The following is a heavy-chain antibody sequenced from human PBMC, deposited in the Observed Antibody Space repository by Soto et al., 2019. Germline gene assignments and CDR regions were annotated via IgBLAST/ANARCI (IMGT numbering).Heavy chain of an antibody. CDR2: IHHTGSA. CDR1: GGSINTYY. CDR3: ARVGDRIDP. J-gene: IGHJ5*02. D-gene: IGHD1-26*01. Sequence: VHLQESGPGLVKPSETLSLTCSVSGGSINTYYWCWIRQSPGRGLEWIGYIHHTGSAYYNPSLKSRLTISADTSKNQFSLEVASVTAADTAMYYCARVGDRIDPWGQGTLVTVSS. V-gene: IGHV4-59*01.